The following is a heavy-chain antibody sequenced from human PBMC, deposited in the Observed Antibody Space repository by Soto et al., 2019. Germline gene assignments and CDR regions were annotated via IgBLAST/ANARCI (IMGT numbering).Heavy chain of an antibody. D-gene: IGHD2-2*01. CDR3: ARDREGYCSSTSCSLFEP. CDR2: IWSDGSNT. CDR1: GFTFSSDG. V-gene: IGHV3-33*01. Sequence: QVQLVESGGGVVQPGRSLRLSCAASGFTFSSDGMHWVRQAPGKGLELVAVIWSDGSNTYYADSVKGRFTISRDNSKNPLYLQMNSLRAEDRAVYYCARDREGYCSSTSCSLFEPWGQGTLVTVSS. J-gene: IGHJ5*02.